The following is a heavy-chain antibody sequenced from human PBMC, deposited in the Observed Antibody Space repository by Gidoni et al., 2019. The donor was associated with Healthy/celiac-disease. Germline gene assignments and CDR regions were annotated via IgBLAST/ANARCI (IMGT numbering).Heavy chain of an antibody. D-gene: IGHD3-16*02. Sequence: QLQLQESGPGLVKPSETLSLTCTVSGGSLSLSSYYWRWIRQPPGKGLEWNGSIYYSGSTYYNPSLKSRVTISVETSKNQFYLKLSAVTAADTAVYYCARQSVRHYVWGSYRSDAFDIWGQGTMVTVSS. CDR2: IYYSGST. J-gene: IGHJ3*02. CDR1: GGSLSLSSYY. V-gene: IGHV4-39*01. CDR3: ARQSVRHYVWGSYRSDAFDI.